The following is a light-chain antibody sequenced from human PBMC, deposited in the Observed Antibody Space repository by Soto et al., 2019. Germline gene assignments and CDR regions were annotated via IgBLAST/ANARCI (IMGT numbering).Light chain of an antibody. CDR1: QSVSSSF. CDR3: QQYGTSPYT. CDR2: AAS. V-gene: IGKV3-20*01. Sequence: EIVLTQSPGTLSLSPGERATLSCRASQSVSSSFLAWYQQKPGQAPRLLIYAASSRATGIPDRFSGSGSGTDFTLTISRLEPEDFAVYYCQQYGTSPYTFGQGTTLEIK. J-gene: IGKJ2*01.